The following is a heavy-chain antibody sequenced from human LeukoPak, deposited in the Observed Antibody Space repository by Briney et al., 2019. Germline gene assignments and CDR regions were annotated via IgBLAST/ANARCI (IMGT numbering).Heavy chain of an antibody. CDR2: VFSDGTYK. CDR1: VFTFSSSA. V-gene: IGHV3-30*18. J-gene: IGHJ5*02. CDR3: AKGPLYYHGDNAWFGP. Sequence: AGRSLTLSCAASVFTFSSSAMHWVRQAPGKGLEWVAVVFSDGTYKYYADSVKGRFTISRDNSKNMLFLQMNSLRAEDTAVYYCAKGPLYYHGDNAWFGPWGQGTLVTVSS. D-gene: IGHD4-17*01.